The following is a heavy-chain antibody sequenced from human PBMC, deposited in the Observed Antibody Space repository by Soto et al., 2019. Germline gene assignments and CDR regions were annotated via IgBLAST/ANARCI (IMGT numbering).Heavy chain of an antibody. D-gene: IGHD6-13*01. Sequence: SATLSLTCTVSGGSISSYYWSWIRQPPGKGLEWIGYIYNSGSTNYNPSLKSRVTISVDTSKNQFSLKLSSVTAADTAVYYCARGSTGYSSSWYRYWGQGTLVTVPQ. V-gene: IGHV4-59*08. J-gene: IGHJ4*02. CDR2: IYNSGST. CDR1: GGSISSYY. CDR3: ARGSTGYSSSWYRY.